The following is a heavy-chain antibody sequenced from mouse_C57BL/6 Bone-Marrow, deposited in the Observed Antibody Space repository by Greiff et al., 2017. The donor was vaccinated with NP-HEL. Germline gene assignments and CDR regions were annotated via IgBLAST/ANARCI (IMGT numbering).Heavy chain of an antibody. Sequence: QVQLKESGPGLVQPSQSLSITCTVSGFSLTSYGVHWVRQSPGKGLEWLGVIWSGGSTDYNAAFISRLSISKDNSKSQVFFKMNSLQADDTAIYYCARKGDGNYRGGYYYAMDYWGQGTSVTVSS. V-gene: IGHV2-2*01. CDR3: ARKGDGNYRGGYYYAMDY. CDR1: GFSLTSYG. D-gene: IGHD2-1*01. J-gene: IGHJ4*01. CDR2: IWSGGST.